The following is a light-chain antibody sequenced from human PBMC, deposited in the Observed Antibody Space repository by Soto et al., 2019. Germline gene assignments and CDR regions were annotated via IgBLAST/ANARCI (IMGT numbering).Light chain of an antibody. Sequence: EIVLTQSPGTRPLSPGERATLSCRASQSVRSRYLAWYQQKPGQAPRLLIYGASSRATGIPDRFSGSGSGTDFTLTISRLEPEDFAVYYCQQYGSSPVTFGQGTKVDIK. CDR3: QQYGSSPVT. CDR2: GAS. J-gene: IGKJ1*01. V-gene: IGKV3-20*01. CDR1: QSVRSRY.